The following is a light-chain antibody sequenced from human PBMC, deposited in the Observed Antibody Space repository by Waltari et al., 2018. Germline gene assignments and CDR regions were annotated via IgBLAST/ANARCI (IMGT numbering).Light chain of an antibody. CDR1: SLSSYY. J-gene: IGLJ2*01. CDR2: ATN. CDR3: NSRDSSGNHVV. V-gene: IGLV3-19*01. Sequence: SSELTQDPAVSVALGQTVRITCQGDSLSSYYASWYQQNTGKDPVIVNYATNNRPPGIPDRFSGSSSGNTASLTITGAQAEDEADYYCNSRDSSGNHVVFGGGTKLTVL.